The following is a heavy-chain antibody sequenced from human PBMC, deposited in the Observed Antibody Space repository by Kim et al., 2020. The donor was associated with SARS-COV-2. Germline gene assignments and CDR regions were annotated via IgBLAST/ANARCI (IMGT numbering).Heavy chain of an antibody. CDR1: GFTFSDYY. D-gene: IGHD3-10*01. V-gene: IGHV3-11*03. Sequence: GGSLRLSCAASGFTFSDYYMSWIRQAPGKGLEWVSYISSSSSYTNYADSVKGRFTISRDNAKNSLYLQMNSLRAEDTAVYYCARGTLGSGSYFLVGIPTEIYDGMDVWGQGTTVTVSS. CDR3: ARGTLGSGSYFLVGIPTEIYDGMDV. CDR2: ISSSSSYT. J-gene: IGHJ6*02.